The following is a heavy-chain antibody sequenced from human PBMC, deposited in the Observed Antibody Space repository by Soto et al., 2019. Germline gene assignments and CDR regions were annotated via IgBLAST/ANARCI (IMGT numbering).Heavy chain of an antibody. CDR3: AVGGGDLSLTPFDY. CDR1: GFNFKAYG. D-gene: IGHD3-16*02. J-gene: IGHJ4*02. Sequence: QVHLVESGGGVVQPGRSLRLSCVASGFNFKAYGMHWVRQAPGKGLEWVAVISTDGTNQHHADSVKGRFTISRDNFKTPLYLEMNSLRQEDTAVYFFAVGGGDLSLTPFDYWGQGTLVTVSS. V-gene: IGHV3-30-3*01. CDR2: ISTDGTNQ.